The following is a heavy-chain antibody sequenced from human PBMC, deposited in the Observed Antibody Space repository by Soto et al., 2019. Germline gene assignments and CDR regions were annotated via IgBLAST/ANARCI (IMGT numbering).Heavy chain of an antibody. Sequence: PSETLSLTCTVSGGSISSGAYYWSWVRQPPGKGLEWIGYIYYIGTSYYSPSLKSRVTISVDTSKNQFSLRLSSVTAADSAVYYCARLRDGYNSFDNSGHGTLVTVSS. D-gene: IGHD5-12*01. CDR3: ARLRDGYNSFDN. J-gene: IGHJ4*01. CDR1: GGSISSGAYY. CDR2: IYYIGTS. V-gene: IGHV4-30-4*01.